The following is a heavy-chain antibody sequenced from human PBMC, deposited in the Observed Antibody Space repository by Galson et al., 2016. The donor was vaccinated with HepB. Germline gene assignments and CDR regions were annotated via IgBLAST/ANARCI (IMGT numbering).Heavy chain of an antibody. Sequence: SLRLSCAASGFTFSYYAMHWVRQAPGKGLEYISGITSNGRNTYYADFVKGRFTISRDDSKNTLYLQMSSLTAEDTAVYYCVNLGFCFVGNCYPFDNWGQGTLVTVSS. J-gene: IGHJ4*02. CDR3: VNLGFCFVGNCYPFDN. V-gene: IGHV3-64D*06. CDR1: GFTFSYYA. D-gene: IGHD2-15*01. CDR2: ITSNGRNT.